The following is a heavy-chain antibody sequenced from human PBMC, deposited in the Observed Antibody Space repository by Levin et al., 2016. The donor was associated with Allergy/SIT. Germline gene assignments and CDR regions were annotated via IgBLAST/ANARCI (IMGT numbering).Heavy chain of an antibody. CDR2: INPSGGST. V-gene: IGHV1-46*01. J-gene: IGHJ6*02. CDR1: GYTFTSYY. D-gene: IGHD3-3*01. Sequence: ASVKVSCKASGYTFTSYYMHWVRQAPGQGLEWMGIINPSGGSTSYAQKFQGRVTMTRDTSTSTVYMELSSLRSEDTAVYYCARDRYDFWSGSHIYGMDVWGQGTTVTVSS. CDR3: ARDRYDFWSGSHIYGMDV.